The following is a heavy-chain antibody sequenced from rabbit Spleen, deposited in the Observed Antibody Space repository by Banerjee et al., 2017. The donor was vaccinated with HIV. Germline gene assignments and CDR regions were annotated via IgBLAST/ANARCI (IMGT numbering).Heavy chain of an antibody. CDR1: GVSFSDKDV. Sequence: QEQLVESGGGLVQPTGSLTLTCKASGVSFSDKDVMCWVRQAPGKGLEWIACINIVTGKTVYASWAKGRFIMSRTSSTTVFLQMTSLTAADTATYFCARSDVAYGFSAYYFNLWGQGTLVTVS. CDR2: INIVTGKT. D-gene: IGHD6-1*01. J-gene: IGHJ4*01. CDR3: ARSDVAYGFSAYYFNL. V-gene: IGHV1S45*01.